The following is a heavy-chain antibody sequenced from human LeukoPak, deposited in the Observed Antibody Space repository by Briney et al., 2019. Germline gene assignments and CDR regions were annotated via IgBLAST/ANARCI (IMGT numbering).Heavy chain of an antibody. J-gene: IGHJ4*02. CDR3: ARVWVTMVRGIPRNYFDY. CDR2: INTNTGNP. D-gene: IGHD3-10*01. Sequence: GASVKVSCKASGYTFTSYAMNWVRQAPGQGLEWMGWINTNTGNPTYAQGFTGRFVFSLDTSVSTAYLQISSLKAEDTAVYYCARVWVTMVRGIPRNYFDYWGQGTLVTVSS. V-gene: IGHV7-4-1*02. CDR1: GYTFTSYA.